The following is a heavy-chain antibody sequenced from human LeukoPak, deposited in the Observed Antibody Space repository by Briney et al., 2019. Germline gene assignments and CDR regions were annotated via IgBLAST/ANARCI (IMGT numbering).Heavy chain of an antibody. D-gene: IGHD2-21*01. CDR2: INHSGST. CDR3: ARSXQGEYCGGDCXXDXDY. CDR1: GGSFSGYY. J-gene: IGHJ4*02. Sequence: SETLSLTCAVYGGSFSGYYWSWIRQPPGKGLGWVGEINHSGSTNYNPSLKSRVTISVNTSKNQFSLKLSSVTAADTAVYYCARSXQGEYCGGDCXXDXDYWGQXTXVXXSS. V-gene: IGHV4-34*01.